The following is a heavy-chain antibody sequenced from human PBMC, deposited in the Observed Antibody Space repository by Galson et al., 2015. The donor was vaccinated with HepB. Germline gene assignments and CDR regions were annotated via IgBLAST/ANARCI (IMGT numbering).Heavy chain of an antibody. CDR2: MNPNSGNT. CDR3: ASLTVATIPYYYYGMDV. V-gene: IGHV1-8*01. D-gene: IGHD5-12*01. Sequence: SVTVSCKASGYTFTSYDINWVRQATGQGLEWMGWMNPNSGNTGYAQKFQGRVTMTRNTSISTAYMELSSLRSEDTAVYYCASLTVATIPYYYYGMDVWGQGTTVTVSS. CDR1: GYTFTSYD. J-gene: IGHJ6*02.